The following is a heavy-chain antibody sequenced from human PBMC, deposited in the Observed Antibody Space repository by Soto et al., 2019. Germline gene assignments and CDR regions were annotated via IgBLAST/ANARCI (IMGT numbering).Heavy chain of an antibody. CDR2: VSGSGDST. J-gene: IGHJ4*02. CDR3: AKFDSTSNSGYDSFDC. CDR1: EFTFSNYA. Sequence: PVGSLRLSCAASEFTFSNYAMSWVRQAPGKGLEWVSSVSGSGDSTYYADSVKGRVAICRDNSKYTLYLQMSSLRTEDTSLYYCAKFDSTSNSGYDSFDCWGQGALVTVSS. D-gene: IGHD5-12*01. V-gene: IGHV3-23*01.